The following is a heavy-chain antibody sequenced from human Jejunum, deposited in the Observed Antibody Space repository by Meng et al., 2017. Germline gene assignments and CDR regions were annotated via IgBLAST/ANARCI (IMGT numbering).Heavy chain of an antibody. Sequence: GQVQGSGPGLVRPSETLSLTCTVSGGSVSSAAYYWNWIRQPPGKGLEWIGYIYYSGGTTYSPSLNSRVTISIDTAKNQVSLKVSSVTAADTAVYYCAHSSSSSSFGFDYWGQGTLVTVSS. V-gene: IGHV4-61*08. CDR1: GGSVSSAAYY. J-gene: IGHJ4*02. CDR2: IYYSGGT. D-gene: IGHD6-6*01. CDR3: AHSSSSSSFGFDY.